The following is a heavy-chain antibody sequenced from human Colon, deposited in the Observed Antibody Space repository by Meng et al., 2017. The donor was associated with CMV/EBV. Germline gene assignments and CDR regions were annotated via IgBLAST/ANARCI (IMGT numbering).Heavy chain of an antibody. CDR1: GFTFSSYA. Sequence: GESLKISCPASGFTFSSYAMSWVRQAPGKGLEWVSAISGSGGSTYYADSVKGRFTISRDNPKNTLYLQMNSLRAEDTAVYYCARCTSSIDAFDIWGQGTMVTVSS. J-gene: IGHJ3*02. D-gene: IGHD3-3*02. V-gene: IGHV3-23*01. CDR2: ISGSGGST. CDR3: ARCTSSIDAFDI.